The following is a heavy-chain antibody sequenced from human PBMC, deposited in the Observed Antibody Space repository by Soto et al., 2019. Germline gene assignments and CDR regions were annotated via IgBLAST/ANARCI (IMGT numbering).Heavy chain of an antibody. CDR1: GFTFSGSA. CDR3: TRPYSSSGDY. CDR2: IRSKANSYAT. D-gene: IGHD6-6*01. V-gene: IGHV3-73*01. J-gene: IGHJ4*02. Sequence: RGSLRLSCAASGFTFSGSAMHWVRQASGKGLEWVGRIRSKANSYATAYAASVKGRFTISRDDSKNTAYLQMNSLKTEDTAVYYCTRPYSSSGDYWGQGTLVTVSS.